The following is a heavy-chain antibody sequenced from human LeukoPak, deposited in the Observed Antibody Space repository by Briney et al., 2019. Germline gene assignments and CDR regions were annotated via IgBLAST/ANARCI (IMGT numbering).Heavy chain of an antibody. J-gene: IGHJ4*02. CDR2: IYYSGST. CDR1: GGSISSYY. D-gene: IGHD3-3*01. V-gene: IGHV4-59*01. Sequence: SETLSLTCTVSGGSISSYYWSWIRQPPGKGLEWDGYIYYSGSTNYNPSLKSRVTISVDTSKNQFSLKLSSVTAADTAVYYCARTHYDFWSGYPFDYWGQGTLVTVSS. CDR3: ARTHYDFWSGYPFDY.